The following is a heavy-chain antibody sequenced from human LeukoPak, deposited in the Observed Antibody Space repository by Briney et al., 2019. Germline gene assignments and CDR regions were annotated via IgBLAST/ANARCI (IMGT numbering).Heavy chain of an antibody. CDR2: INPMNGGT. CDR3: ARDAQFTVVVPAAKLNYMDV. Sequence: GASVKGSCKASGYLFTGYYIHWVRQAPGQGLEWMGWINPMNGGTNYAQKFEGRVIMTRDTSGTVYMEVRRLRSDDTAIYYCARDAQFTVVVPAAKLNYMDVWGKGTTVTVSS. J-gene: IGHJ6*03. V-gene: IGHV1-2*02. D-gene: IGHD2-2*01. CDR1: GYLFTGYY.